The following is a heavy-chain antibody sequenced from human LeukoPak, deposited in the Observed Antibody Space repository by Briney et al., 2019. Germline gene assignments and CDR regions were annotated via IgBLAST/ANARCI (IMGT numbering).Heavy chain of an antibody. J-gene: IGHJ4*02. D-gene: IGHD3-22*01. CDR3: ARDRNYDSSGSDRGFDY. Sequence: SETLSLTCTVSGRSISSYYWSWIRQPPGKGLEWIGYIYYSGSTNYNPSLKSRVTISVDTSKNQFSLKLSSVTAADTAVYYCARDRNYDSSGSDRGFDYWGQGTLVTVSS. CDR1: GRSISSYY. V-gene: IGHV4-59*01. CDR2: IYYSGST.